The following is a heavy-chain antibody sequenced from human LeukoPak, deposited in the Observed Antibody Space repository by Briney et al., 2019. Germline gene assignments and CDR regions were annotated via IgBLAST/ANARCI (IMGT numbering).Heavy chain of an antibody. CDR3: ARGLEGSYGFDLPAPDY. V-gene: IGHV1-2*02. CDR2: INPNSGGT. Sequence: ASVKVSCKASGYTSTGYYMHWVRQAPGQGLEWMEWINPNSGGTNYAQKFQGRVTMTRDTSISTAYMELSRLRSDDTAVYYCARGLEGSYGFDLPAPDYWGQGTLVTVSS. D-gene: IGHD5-18*01. J-gene: IGHJ4*02. CDR1: GYTSTGYY.